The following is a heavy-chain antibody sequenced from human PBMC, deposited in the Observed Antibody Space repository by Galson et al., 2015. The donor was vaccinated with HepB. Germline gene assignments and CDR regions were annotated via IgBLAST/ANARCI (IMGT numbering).Heavy chain of an antibody. Sequence: SVKVSCKASGYTFNKYGISWVRQAPGQGLEWMGWISTKRGNTKHAQNFQGRVTMTTETSTNTAYMELRSLRSADTAVYYCARDVDWALGYWGQGTLATVSS. V-gene: IGHV1-18*01. CDR1: GYTFNKYG. CDR3: ARDVDWALGY. J-gene: IGHJ4*02. D-gene: IGHD3-9*01. CDR2: ISTKRGNT.